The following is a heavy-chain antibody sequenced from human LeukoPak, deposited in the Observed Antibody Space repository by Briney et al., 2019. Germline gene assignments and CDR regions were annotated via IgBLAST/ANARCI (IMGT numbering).Heavy chain of an antibody. Sequence: GGALRLSCAASGSTFSSYDMHWVRPPTGKGLEWVSGIGIAGDTYYAGSVKGRFTISRENAKNSLYLQMNSLRAGDTAVYYCARGYVAFDIWGQGTMVTVSS. D-gene: IGHD2-15*01. V-gene: IGHV3-13*01. CDR1: GSTFSSYD. CDR2: IGIAGDT. CDR3: ARGYVAFDI. J-gene: IGHJ3*02.